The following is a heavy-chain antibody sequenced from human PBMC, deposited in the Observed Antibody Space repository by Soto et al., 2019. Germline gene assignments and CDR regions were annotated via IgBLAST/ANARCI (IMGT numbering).Heavy chain of an antibody. Sequence: SVKVSCKASGGTFSSYAISWVRQAPGQGLEWMGGIIPIFGTANYAQKFQGRVTITADESTSTAYMELSSLRSEDTAVYYCARAGYDFWSGYYPQNYHYYGMHVSCQGPMLT. J-gene: IGHJ6*02. CDR2: IIPIFGTA. D-gene: IGHD3-3*01. CDR1: GGTFSSYA. CDR3: ARAGYDFWSGYYPQNYHYYGMHV. V-gene: IGHV1-69*13.